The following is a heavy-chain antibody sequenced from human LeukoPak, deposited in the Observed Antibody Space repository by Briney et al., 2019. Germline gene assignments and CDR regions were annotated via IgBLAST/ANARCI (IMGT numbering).Heavy chain of an antibody. V-gene: IGHV3-48*04. Sequence: LTGGSLRLSCAASGFTFSSYSMNWVRQAPGKGLEWVSYISSSGSTIYYADSVKGRFTISRDNAKNSLYLQMNSLRAEDTALYYCAKDKGLWFGELGSSAFDIWGQGTMVTVSS. CDR3: AKDKGLWFGELGSSAFDI. J-gene: IGHJ3*02. D-gene: IGHD3-10*01. CDR1: GFTFSSYS. CDR2: ISSSGSTI.